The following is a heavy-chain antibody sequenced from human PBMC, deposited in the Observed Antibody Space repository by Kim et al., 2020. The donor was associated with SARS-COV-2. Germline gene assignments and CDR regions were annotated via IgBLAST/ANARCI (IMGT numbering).Heavy chain of an antibody. V-gene: IGHV3-13*01. CDR1: GFTFSTND. J-gene: IGHJ4*02. Sequence: GGSLRLSCAASGFTFSTNDMHWVRQATGKGLEWVSFTATADNTYYPGSVKGRFTISRENSKNTLHLQMNSLRAGDTAVYYCTRGRRYPHVCSCDLCGQ. CDR3: TRGRRYPHVCSCDL. D-gene: IGHD6-13*01. CDR2: TATADNT.